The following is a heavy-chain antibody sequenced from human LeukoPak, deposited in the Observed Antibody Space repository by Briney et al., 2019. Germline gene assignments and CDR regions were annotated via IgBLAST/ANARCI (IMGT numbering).Heavy chain of an antibody. CDR1: GFTVSSNY. J-gene: IGHJ4*02. Sequence: GGSLRLSCSASGFTVSSNYMTWVRQAPGKGLEWVSVIYSGGNTYYADSVKGRFTISRDNSKNTMYFQMNSLRAEDTAVYYCARVKTGELFYFDYWGQGTLVTVSS. D-gene: IGHD3-10*01. CDR3: ARVKTGELFYFDY. CDR2: IYSGGNT. V-gene: IGHV3-66*01.